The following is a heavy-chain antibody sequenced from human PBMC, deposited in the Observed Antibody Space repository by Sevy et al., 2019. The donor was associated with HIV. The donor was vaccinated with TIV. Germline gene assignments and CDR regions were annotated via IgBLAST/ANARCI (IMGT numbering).Heavy chain of an antibody. CDR1: GFTFSSYS. D-gene: IGHD6-13*01. Sequence: GGSLRLSCAASGFTFSSYSMNWVRQAPGKGLEWVSSISSSSSYIYYADSVKGRFTISRDNAKNSLYLQMNSLRAEDTAVYYCARDLRAAAGTSIIYYGMDVWGQRTTVTVSS. CDR2: ISSSSSYI. V-gene: IGHV3-21*01. CDR3: ARDLRAAAGTSIIYYGMDV. J-gene: IGHJ6*02.